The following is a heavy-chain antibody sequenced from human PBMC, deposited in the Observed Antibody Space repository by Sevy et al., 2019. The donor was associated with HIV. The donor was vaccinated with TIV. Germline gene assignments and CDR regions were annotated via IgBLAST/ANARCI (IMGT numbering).Heavy chain of an antibody. J-gene: IGHJ3*02. V-gene: IGHV3-33*01. CDR2: IWYDGSNK. D-gene: IGHD4-17*01. CDR3: AREAYGGNSGSAFDI. Sequence: GSLRLSCAASGFTFSSYGMHWVRQAPGKGLEWVAVIWYDGSNKYYADSVKGRFTISRDNSKNTLYLQMNSLRAEDTAVYYCAREAYGGNSGSAFDIWGQGTMVTVSS. CDR1: GFTFSSYG.